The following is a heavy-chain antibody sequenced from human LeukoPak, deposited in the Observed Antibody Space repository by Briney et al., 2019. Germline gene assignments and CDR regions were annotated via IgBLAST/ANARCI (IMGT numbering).Heavy chain of an antibody. D-gene: IGHD3-16*01. V-gene: IGHV1-69*04. CDR2: IIPILGIA. Sequence: ASVKVSGTASGGTFSSYAISWVRQAPGQGLEWMGRIIPILGIANYAQKFQGRVTITADKSTSTAYMELSSLRSEDTAVYYCARDVAYDYIWGSSFDYWGQGTLVTVSS. CDR1: GGTFSSYA. J-gene: IGHJ4*02. CDR3: ARDVAYDYIWGSSFDY.